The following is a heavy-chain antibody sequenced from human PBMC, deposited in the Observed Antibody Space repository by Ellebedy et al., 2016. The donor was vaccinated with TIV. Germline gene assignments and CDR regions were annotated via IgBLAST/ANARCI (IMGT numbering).Heavy chain of an antibody. CDR1: GYIFTSYW. Sequence: GGSLRLSCKGSGYIFTSYWISWVRQMPGKGLEWMGRIDPSDSYTNYSPSFQGHVTISADKSISTAYLQWSSLKASDTAMYYCARRGITMVRGEVYAFDIWGQGTMVTVSS. CDR2: IDPSDSYT. J-gene: IGHJ3*02. V-gene: IGHV5-10-1*01. D-gene: IGHD3-10*01. CDR3: ARRGITMVRGEVYAFDI.